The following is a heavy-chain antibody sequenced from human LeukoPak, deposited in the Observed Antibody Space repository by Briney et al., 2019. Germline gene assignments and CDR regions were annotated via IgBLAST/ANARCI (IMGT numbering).Heavy chain of an antibody. D-gene: IGHD6-13*01. CDR2: INPNSGDT. V-gene: IGHV1-2*02. CDR3: ARDSGYGSSWSDY. CDR1: GYTFTGYY. J-gene: IGHJ4*02. Sequence: ASVKVSCKSSGYTFTGYYMHWVRQAPGQGLEWMGWINPNSGDTNYAQKFQGRVTMTRETSISTAYMELSRLGSDDTALYYCARDSGYGSSWSDYWGQGTLVTVSS.